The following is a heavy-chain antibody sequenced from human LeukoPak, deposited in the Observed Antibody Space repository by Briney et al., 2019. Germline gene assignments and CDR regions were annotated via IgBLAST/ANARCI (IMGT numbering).Heavy chain of an antibody. Sequence: SVKVSCTASGGTFSSYAISWVRQAPGQGLEWMGGIIPIFGTANYAQKFQGRVTITTDESTSTAYMELSSLRSEDTAVYYCARSPWSGYFLDYYYYYMDVWGKGTTVTVSS. D-gene: IGHD3-3*01. CDR2: IIPIFGTA. CDR3: ARSPWSGYFLDYYYYYMDV. CDR1: GGTFSSYA. V-gene: IGHV1-69*05. J-gene: IGHJ6*03.